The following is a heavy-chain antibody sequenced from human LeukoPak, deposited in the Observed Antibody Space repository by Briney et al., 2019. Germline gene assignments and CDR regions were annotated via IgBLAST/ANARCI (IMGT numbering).Heavy chain of an antibody. CDR1: GFTFNNYG. CDR2: TRYDGSNK. J-gene: IGHJ4*02. D-gene: IGHD3-10*01. CDR3: VKDRAYGSGNNDC. Sequence: GGSLRLSCAASGFTFNNYGMHWVRQAPGKGLEWVAFTRYDGSNKYYADSVKGRFTISRDNSKNTLYLQMNSLRDEDTAVYYCVKDRAYGSGNNDCWGQGTLVTVSS. V-gene: IGHV3-30*02.